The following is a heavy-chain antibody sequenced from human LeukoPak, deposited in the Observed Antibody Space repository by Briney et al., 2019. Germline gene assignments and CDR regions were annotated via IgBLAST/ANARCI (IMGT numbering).Heavy chain of an antibody. CDR1: GFTFSSYA. CDR2: ISGSGGST. V-gene: IGHV3-23*01. CDR3: AKDISSSWHFWYFDL. Sequence: PGGSLRLSCAASGFTFSSYAMSWVRQAPGKGLEWVSAISGSGGSTYYADSVKGRFTISRDNSKNTLYLQMNSLRAEDTAVYYCAKDISSSWHFWYFDLWGRGALVTVSS. J-gene: IGHJ2*01. D-gene: IGHD6-13*01.